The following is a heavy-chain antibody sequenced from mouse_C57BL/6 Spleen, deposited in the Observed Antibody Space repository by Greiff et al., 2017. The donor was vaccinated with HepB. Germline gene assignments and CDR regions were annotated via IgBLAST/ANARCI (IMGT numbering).Heavy chain of an antibody. J-gene: IGHJ4*01. D-gene: IGHD1-1*01. CDR1: GYAFSSSW. Sequence: QVQLKESGPELVKPGASVKISCKASGYAFSSSWMNWVKQRPGKGLEWIGRIYPGDGDTNYNGKFKGKATLTADKSSSTAYMQLSSLTSEDSAVYFCARSVIYYYGSSYVDAMDYWGQGTSVTVSS. CDR2: IYPGDGDT. CDR3: ARSVIYYYGSSYVDAMDY. V-gene: IGHV1-82*01.